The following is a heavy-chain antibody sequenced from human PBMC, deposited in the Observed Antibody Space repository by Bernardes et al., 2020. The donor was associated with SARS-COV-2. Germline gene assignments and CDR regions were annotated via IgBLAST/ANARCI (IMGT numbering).Heavy chain of an antibody. CDR2: INHSGSP. J-gene: IGHJ6*02. D-gene: IGHD6-6*01. Sequence: SETLSLTCAVYGGSFSGYYWSWIRQPPGKGLEWIGEINHSGSPNYNPSLKSRVTISVDTSKNSLYLQMNSLRAEDTAVYYCARDSRESSGYYYYYGMDVWGQGTTVTVSS. CDR3: ARDSRESSGYYYYYGMDV. V-gene: IGHV4-34*01. CDR1: GGSFSGYY.